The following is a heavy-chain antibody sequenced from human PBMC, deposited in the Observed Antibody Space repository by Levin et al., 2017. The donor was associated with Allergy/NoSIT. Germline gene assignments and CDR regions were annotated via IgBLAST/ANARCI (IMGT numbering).Heavy chain of an antibody. CDR1: GFTFGDYA. CDR2: IRSKAYGGTT. CDR3: TRASDRVVYDFWSGYYTGFPGRHPVYFDY. Sequence: SCTASGFTFGDYAMSWVRQAPGKGLEWVGFIRSKAYGGTTEYAASVKGRFTISRDDSKSIAYLQMNSLKTEDTAVYYCTRASDRVVYDFWSGYYTGFPGRHPVYFDYWGQGTLVTVSS. J-gene: IGHJ4*02. V-gene: IGHV3-49*04. D-gene: IGHD3-3*01.